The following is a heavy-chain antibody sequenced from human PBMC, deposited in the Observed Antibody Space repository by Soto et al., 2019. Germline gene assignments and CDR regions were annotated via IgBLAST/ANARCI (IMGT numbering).Heavy chain of an antibody. CDR2: ISGSGGST. Sequence: EVQLLESGGGLVQPGGSLRLSCAASGFTFSSYAMSWVRQAPGKGLEWVSAISGSGGSTYYADSVKGRFTISRDNSKNTLYLQLNSVRAEDTAVYYCAKGADYYGSGSYYNPDYYYYGMDVWGQGTTVTVSS. D-gene: IGHD3-10*01. V-gene: IGHV3-23*01. J-gene: IGHJ6*02. CDR3: AKGADYYGSGSYYNPDYYYYGMDV. CDR1: GFTFSSYA.